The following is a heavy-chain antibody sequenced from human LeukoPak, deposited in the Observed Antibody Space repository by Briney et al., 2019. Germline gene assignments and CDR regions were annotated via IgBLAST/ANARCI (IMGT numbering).Heavy chain of an antibody. CDR1: GFSFPNYW. Sequence: GESLKISCKGSGFSFPNYWIGWVRQMPGKGLEWMGIIYPEDSDTRYSPSFQGHVTMSADTSIMTVYLHWSSLKASDTAMYYCARETFGGTAFDIWGQGTMVTVSS. D-gene: IGHD3-10*01. CDR3: ARETFGGTAFDI. J-gene: IGHJ3*02. V-gene: IGHV5-51*01. CDR2: IYPEDSDT.